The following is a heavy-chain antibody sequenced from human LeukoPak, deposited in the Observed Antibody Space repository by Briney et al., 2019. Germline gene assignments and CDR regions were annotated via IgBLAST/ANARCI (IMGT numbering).Heavy chain of an antibody. Sequence: GGSLRLSCAASGLTFSSYAMSWVRQAPGKGLEWLANIKGDGSDKNYVDSVKGRFTISRDNAKNSLFLQMSSLRGEDTALYYCATEHWGPNSWGQGTLVTVSS. CDR1: GLTFSSYA. D-gene: IGHD3-16*01. J-gene: IGHJ4*02. CDR2: IKGDGSDK. V-gene: IGHV3-7*01. CDR3: ATEHWGPNS.